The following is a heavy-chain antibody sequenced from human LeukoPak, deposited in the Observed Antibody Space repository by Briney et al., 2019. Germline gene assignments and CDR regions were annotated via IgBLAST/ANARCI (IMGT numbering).Heavy chain of an antibody. CDR2: ISGSGGST. J-gene: IGHJ6*03. V-gene: IGHV3-23*01. Sequence: GGSLRLSCAASGFTFSSYAMSWVRQAPGKGREWVSAISGSGGSTYYADSVKGRFTISRDNSKNTLYLQMNSLRAEDTAAYYCAKDLWEFGDYYYYMDVWGKGTTVTVSS. CDR3: AKDLWEFGDYYYYMDV. CDR1: GFTFSSYA. D-gene: IGHD3-10*01.